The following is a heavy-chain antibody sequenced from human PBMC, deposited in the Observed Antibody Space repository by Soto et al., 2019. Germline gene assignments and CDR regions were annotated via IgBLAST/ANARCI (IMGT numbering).Heavy chain of an antibody. V-gene: IGHV1-69*13. J-gene: IGHJ3*02. CDR3: AGQEAIFGVADAFDI. CDR2: IIPIFGTA. D-gene: IGHD3-3*01. Sequence: ASVKVSCKASGGTFSSYAISWVRQAPGQGLEWMGGIIPIFGTANYAQKFQGRVTITADESTSTAYMELSSLRSEDTAVYYCAGQEAIFGVADAFDIWGQGTMVTVSS. CDR1: GGTFSSYA.